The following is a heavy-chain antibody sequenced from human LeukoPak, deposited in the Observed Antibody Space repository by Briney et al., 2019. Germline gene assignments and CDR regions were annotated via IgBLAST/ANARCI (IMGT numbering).Heavy chain of an antibody. CDR3: ARDTPGYKANWFDP. J-gene: IGHJ5*02. D-gene: IGHD1-14*01. CDR1: GFTFSSYS. CDR2: ISSSSSYI. V-gene: IGHV3-21*01. Sequence: GGSLRLSCAASGFTFSSYSMNWVRQAPGKGLEWVSSISSSSSYIYYADSVKGRITISRDNAKNSLYLQMNSLRAEDTAVYYCARDTPGYKANWFDPWGQGTLVTVSS.